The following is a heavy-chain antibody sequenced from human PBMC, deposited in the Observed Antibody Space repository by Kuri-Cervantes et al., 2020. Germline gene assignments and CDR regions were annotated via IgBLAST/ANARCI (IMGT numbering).Heavy chain of an antibody. D-gene: IGHD4-17*01. CDR2: IYYSGST. CDR1: GGSISSSSYY. V-gene: IGHV4-31*03. J-gene: IGHJ4*02. CDR3: ARVHYGDYYFDY. Sequence: SETLSLTCTVSGGSISSSSYYWSWIRQHPGKGLEWIGYIYYSGSTYYNPSLKSRVTISVDTSKNQFSLKLSSVTAADTAVYYCARVHYGDYYFDYWGQGTLVTVSS.